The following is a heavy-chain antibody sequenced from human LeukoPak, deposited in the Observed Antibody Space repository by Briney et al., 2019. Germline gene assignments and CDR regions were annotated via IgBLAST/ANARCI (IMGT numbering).Heavy chain of an antibody. CDR2: IYSGGST. J-gene: IGHJ3*02. CDR3: ASTLLWFGEVPSDDAFDI. V-gene: IGHV3-66*01. CDR1: GFTVSSNY. D-gene: IGHD3-10*01. Sequence: GSLRLSCAASGFTVSSNYMSWVRQAPGKGLEWVSVIYSGGSTYYADSVKGRFTISRDNSKNTLYLQMNSLRAEDTAVYYCASTLLWFGEVPSDDAFDIWGQGTMVTVSS.